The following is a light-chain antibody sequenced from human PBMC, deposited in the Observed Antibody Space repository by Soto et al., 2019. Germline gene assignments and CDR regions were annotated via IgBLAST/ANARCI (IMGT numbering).Light chain of an antibody. V-gene: IGKV1-39*01. CDR2: AAS. Sequence: DIQMTQSPSSLSASLGDRVTITCRASQSVNRYLNWYQQQPGRAPKGLIYAASSLQSGVSSRFSGNGSGTDFTLTITSLQPEDFATYFCQQTYRPSYTFAQGTRLEIK. J-gene: IGKJ2*01. CDR3: QQTYRPSYT. CDR1: QSVNRY.